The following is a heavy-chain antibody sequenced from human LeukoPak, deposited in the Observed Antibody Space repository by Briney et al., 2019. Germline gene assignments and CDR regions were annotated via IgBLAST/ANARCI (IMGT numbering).Heavy chain of an antibody. Sequence: GGSLRLSCAASGFTFNNYNMNWVRQAPGKGLEWVSSITSSSTYIYYADSVKGRFTISRDNAKNSLYLQMNSLRPEDTAVYYCARVAEAAAFDYWGQGTLVTVSS. CDR2: ITSSSTYI. V-gene: IGHV3-21*01. J-gene: IGHJ4*02. D-gene: IGHD6-13*01. CDR3: ARVAEAAAFDY. CDR1: GFTFNNYN.